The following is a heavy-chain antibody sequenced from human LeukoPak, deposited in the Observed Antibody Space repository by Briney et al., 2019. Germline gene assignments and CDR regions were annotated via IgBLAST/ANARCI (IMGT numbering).Heavy chain of an antibody. CDR1: GYTFTSYS. V-gene: IGHV1-18*01. D-gene: IGHD3-10*01. CDR2: ISAYNGNT. CDR3: ARDGGVVRGVIPIDY. J-gene: IGHJ4*02. Sequence: ASVKVSCKASGYTFTSYSISWVRQAPGQGLEWMGWISAYNGNTNYAQKLQGRVTMTTDTSTSTAYMELRRLRSDDTAVYYCARDGGVVRGVIPIDYWGQGTLVTVSS.